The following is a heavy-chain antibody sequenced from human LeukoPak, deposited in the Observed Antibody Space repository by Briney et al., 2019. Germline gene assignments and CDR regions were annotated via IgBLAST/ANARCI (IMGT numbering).Heavy chain of an antibody. CDR3: VKDLTYESSGSFFDY. J-gene: IGHJ4*02. Sequence: PGGSLRLSCAASGFTFEDYTMHWVRQVPGKTLEWVSLISWDGTTHYTDSVKGRFTISRDNSQDSLYLQMDTLRSEDTAFYYCVKDLTYESSGSFFDYWGRGTLVTVS. V-gene: IGHV3-43*01. D-gene: IGHD3-22*01. CDR2: ISWDGTT. CDR1: GFTFEDYT.